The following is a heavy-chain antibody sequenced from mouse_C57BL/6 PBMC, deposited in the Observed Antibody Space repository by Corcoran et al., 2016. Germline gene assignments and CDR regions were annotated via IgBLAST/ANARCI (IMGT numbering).Heavy chain of an antibody. V-gene: IGHV9-3*01. J-gene: IGHJ4*01. CDR2: INTYSGVP. Sequence: QIQLEQSGPELKKPGETVKIYCKASGYTFTTYGMSWVKQAPGKGLKWRGRINTYSGVPTYADDFKGRFAFSLETSASTAYLQINNLKNEDTATYFCARYKENAMDYWGQGTSVTVSS. CDR3: ARYKENAMDY. CDR1: GYTFTTYG.